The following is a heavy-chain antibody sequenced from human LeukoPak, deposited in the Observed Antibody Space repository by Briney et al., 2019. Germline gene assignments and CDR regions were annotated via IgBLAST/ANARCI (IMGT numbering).Heavy chain of an antibody. Sequence: PGGSLRLSCAASGFTFSDYYMSWIRQAPGKGLESVSYISSSGSTIYYADSVKGRFTISRDNAKNSLYLQMNSLRAEDTAVYYCARSAAADTRNWFDPWGQGTLVTVSS. V-gene: IGHV3-11*04. CDR1: GFTFSDYY. CDR2: ISSSGSTI. D-gene: IGHD6-13*01. J-gene: IGHJ5*02. CDR3: ARSAAADTRNWFDP.